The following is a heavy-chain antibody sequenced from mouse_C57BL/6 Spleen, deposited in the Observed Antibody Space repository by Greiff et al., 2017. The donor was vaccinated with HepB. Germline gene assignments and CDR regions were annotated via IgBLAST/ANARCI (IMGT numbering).Heavy chain of an antibody. J-gene: IGHJ2*01. CDR1: GYSFTGYF. CDR3: ARGAYYYGSSPYYFDY. D-gene: IGHD1-1*01. CDR2: INPYNGDT. Sequence: EVKLMESGPELVKPGDSVKISCKASGYSFTGYFMNWVMQSHGKSLEWIGRINPYNGDTFYNQKFKGKATLTVDKSSSTAHMELRSLTSEDSAVYYCARGAYYYGSSPYYFDYWGQGTTLTVSS. V-gene: IGHV1-20*01.